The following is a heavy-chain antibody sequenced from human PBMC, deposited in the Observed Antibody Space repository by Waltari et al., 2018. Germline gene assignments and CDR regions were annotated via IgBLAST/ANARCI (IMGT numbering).Heavy chain of an antibody. V-gene: IGHV3-53*01. Sequence: EVQLVDSGVGLMQLGGSLSLFCAPSGFTISSRYMSWVRQAPGKGLEWVAIIHDRGATYHANSVRGRFTITRDHSRNTVYLQMNSLKAEDTAVYDCVSFGDWGQGTQVTVSS. J-gene: IGHJ4*02. CDR1: GFTISSRY. CDR2: IHDRGAT. D-gene: IGHD3-3*01. CDR3: VSFGD.